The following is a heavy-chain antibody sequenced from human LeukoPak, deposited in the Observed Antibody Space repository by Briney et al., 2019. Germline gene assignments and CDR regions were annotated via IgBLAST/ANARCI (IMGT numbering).Heavy chain of an antibody. D-gene: IGHD3-3*01. CDR3: SKDRGVFGVAYSLDY. CDR1: GFTFSSYG. V-gene: IGHV3-30*02. Sequence: GGSLRLSCAASGFTFSSYGMHWVRQAPGKGLEWVAFIPYVGSNRYYADSVKGRFTISRDLSKNTLFLQMNSLRPEDTAVYYCSKDRGVFGVAYSLDYWGQGTLVTVSS. J-gene: IGHJ4*02. CDR2: IPYVGSNR.